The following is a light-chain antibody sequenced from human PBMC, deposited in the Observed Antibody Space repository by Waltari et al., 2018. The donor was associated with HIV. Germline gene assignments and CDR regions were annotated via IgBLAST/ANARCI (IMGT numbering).Light chain of an antibody. CDR1: SSDVGGYNY. J-gene: IGLJ2*01. CDR2: EVS. Sequence: QSALTQPAPVSGSPGQSIPLSCTGTSSDVGGYNYLTWYQQHPGKAPKLMIYEVSNRPSGVSNRFAGSKSGNTASLTISGLQAEDEADYYCSSYTSSSTLEVFGGGTKLTVL. V-gene: IGLV2-14*01. CDR3: SSYTSSSTLEV.